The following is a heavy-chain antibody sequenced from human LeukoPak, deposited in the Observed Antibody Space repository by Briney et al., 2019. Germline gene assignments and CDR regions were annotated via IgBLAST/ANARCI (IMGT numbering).Heavy chain of an antibody. V-gene: IGHV3-23*01. D-gene: IGHD2-2*01. CDR2: ISGSGGST. Sequence: GGSLRLSCAASGFTFSSYAMSWVRQAPGKGLEWVSAISGSGGSTYYADSVKGRFTISRDNSKNTLYLQMNSLRAEDTAVYYCAKTLGYFSSTSCLNWFDPWGQGTLVTVSS. CDR1: GFTFSSYA. CDR3: AKTLGYFSSTSCLNWFDP. J-gene: IGHJ5*02.